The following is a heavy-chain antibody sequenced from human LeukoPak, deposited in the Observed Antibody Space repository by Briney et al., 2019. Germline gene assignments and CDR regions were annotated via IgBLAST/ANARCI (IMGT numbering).Heavy chain of an antibody. D-gene: IGHD3-22*01. CDR3: AYSSGYQQH. Sequence: KPSETLSLTCAVYGGSFSDYYWSWMRQPPGKGLEWIGEINHSGSTNYNPSLKSRVTISVDTSKNQFSLKLSSVTAADTAVYNCAYSSGYQQHWGQGTLVTVSS. V-gene: IGHV4-34*01. CDR1: GGSFSDYY. J-gene: IGHJ1*01. CDR2: INHSGST.